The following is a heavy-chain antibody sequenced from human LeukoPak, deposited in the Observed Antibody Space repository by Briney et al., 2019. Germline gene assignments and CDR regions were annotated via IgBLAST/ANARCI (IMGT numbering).Heavy chain of an antibody. CDR3: ARGGKMSIDY. CDR2: IYQDGSEK. CDR1: GFTFSTYW. V-gene: IGHV3-7*05. Sequence: PGGSLRLSCAASGFTFSTYWMSWVRQAPGKGLEWVGKIYQDGSEKYYVDSVKGRFTLSRDNAKNSLYLQMNSLRAEDTAVHYCARGGKMSIDYWGQGTLVTVSS. J-gene: IGHJ4*02.